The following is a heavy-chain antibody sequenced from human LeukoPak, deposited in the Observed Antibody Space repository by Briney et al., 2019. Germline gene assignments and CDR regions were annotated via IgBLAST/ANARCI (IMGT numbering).Heavy chain of an antibody. V-gene: IGHV4-39*01. CDR2: IYYIGIT. D-gene: IGHD6-6*01. CDR1: GGSISSSSYY. CDR3: VRLLQYSSSSRYIQH. Sequence: SSETLSLTCTVSGGSISSSSYYWGWIRQPPGKGLEWIGSIYYIGITYYKPSLKSRVTISVDTSKNQFSLKLSSVTAADTAIYYCVRLLQYSSSSRYIQHWGQGTLVTVSS. J-gene: IGHJ1*01.